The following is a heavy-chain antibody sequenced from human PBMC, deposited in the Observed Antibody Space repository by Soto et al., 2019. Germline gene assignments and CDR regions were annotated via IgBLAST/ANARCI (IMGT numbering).Heavy chain of an antibody. V-gene: IGHV4-34*01. CDR3: ARVSGYSYGYLVGFDY. CDR2: INHSGST. Sequence: PSETLSLTCAVYGGSFSGYYWSWIRQPPGKGLEWIGEINHSGSTNYNPSLKSRVTISVDTSKNQFSLKLSSVTAADTAVYYCARVSGYSYGYLVGFDYWGQGTLVTVSS. D-gene: IGHD5-18*01. J-gene: IGHJ4*02. CDR1: GGSFSGYY.